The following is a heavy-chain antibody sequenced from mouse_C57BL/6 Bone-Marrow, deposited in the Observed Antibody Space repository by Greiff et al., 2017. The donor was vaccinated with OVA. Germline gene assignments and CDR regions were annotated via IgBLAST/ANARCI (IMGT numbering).Heavy chain of an antibody. Sequence: EVQRVESGGGLVQPGESLKLSCESNEYAFPSHDMSWVRQTPEKRLELVAAINSDGGSTYYPDTMERRFIISRDNTKKTLYLQMSSLRSEDTAVYYCARHDSNYWYFDVWGTGTTVTVSS. CDR1: EYAFPSHD. D-gene: IGHD2-5*01. CDR3: ARHDSNYWYFDV. J-gene: IGHJ1*03. CDR2: INSDGGST. V-gene: IGHV5-2*01.